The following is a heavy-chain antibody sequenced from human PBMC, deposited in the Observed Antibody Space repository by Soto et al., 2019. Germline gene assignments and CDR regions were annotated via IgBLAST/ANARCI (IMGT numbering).Heavy chain of an antibody. CDR3: ARGHIMITFGGVTDPLDY. CDR1: GGSFSGYY. D-gene: IGHD3-16*01. CDR2: ITHSGST. V-gene: IGHV4-34*01. Sequence: SETLSLTCAVYGGSFSGYYWSWIRQPPGKGLEWIGEITHSGSTNYNPSLKSRFTISVDTSKNQFSLKLSSVTAADTAVYYCARGHIMITFGGVTDPLDYWGQGTLVTVSS. J-gene: IGHJ4*02.